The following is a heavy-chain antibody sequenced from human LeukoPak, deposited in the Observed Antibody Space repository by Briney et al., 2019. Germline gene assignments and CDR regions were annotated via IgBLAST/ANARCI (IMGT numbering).Heavy chain of an antibody. D-gene: IGHD3-22*01. V-gene: IGHV4-59*08. J-gene: IGHJ4*02. CDR3: ARRYYYDSSGWRN. CDR2: IYFGGGT. Sequence: SETLSLTCSVSGASVSRYYWSWIRQPPGKGLEWIGYIYFGGGTNYNPSLKSRVTISVDTSKNQFSLKLSSVTAADTAVYYCARRYYYDSSGWRNWGQGTLVTVSS. CDR1: GASVSRYY.